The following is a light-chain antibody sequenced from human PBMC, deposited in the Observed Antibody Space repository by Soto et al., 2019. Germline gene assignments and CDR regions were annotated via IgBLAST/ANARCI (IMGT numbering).Light chain of an antibody. CDR2: AAS. J-gene: IGKJ1*01. V-gene: IGKV1-39*01. Sequence: DIQVTQSPSSLSASVGDRVTITCRASQSIHNYLNWYQQKPGKAPKLLIYAASTLRSGVPSRFSGSHSGTHFTLTISSLQPEDFATYYYQQSYTTPQTFGQGTKVDIK. CDR3: QQSYTTPQT. CDR1: QSIHNY.